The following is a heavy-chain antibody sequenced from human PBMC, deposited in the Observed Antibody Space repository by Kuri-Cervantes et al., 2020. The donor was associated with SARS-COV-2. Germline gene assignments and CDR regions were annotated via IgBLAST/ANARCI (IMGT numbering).Heavy chain of an antibody. CDR2: INWNGGST. CDR3: ARELMVYLDY. Sequence: GESLKISCAASGFTFDDYGMSWVRQAPGKGLEWVSGINWNGGSTGYADSVKGRFTISRDNSKNTLYLQMNSLRAEDTAVYYCARELMVYLDYWGQGTLVTVSS. CDR1: GFTFDDYG. J-gene: IGHJ4*02. V-gene: IGHV3-20*04. D-gene: IGHD2-8*01.